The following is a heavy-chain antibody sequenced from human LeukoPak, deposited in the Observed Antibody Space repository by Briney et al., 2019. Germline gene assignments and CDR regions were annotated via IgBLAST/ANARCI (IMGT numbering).Heavy chain of an antibody. V-gene: IGHV3-13*01. J-gene: IGHJ4*02. CDR3: ARGRGYSGYVDY. CDR2: ISTSGDT. CDR1: GFTFSSYD. D-gene: IGHD5-12*01. Sequence: TGGSLRLSCAASGFTFSSYDMHWVRQPTGKGLEWVSAISTSGDTYYPGSVKGRFTISRENAENSLYLQINSLRAGDTAVYYCARGRGYSGYVDYWGQGTLVTVYS.